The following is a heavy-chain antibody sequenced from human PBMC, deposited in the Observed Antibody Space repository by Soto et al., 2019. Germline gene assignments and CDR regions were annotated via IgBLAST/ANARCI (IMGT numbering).Heavy chain of an antibody. D-gene: IGHD3-22*01. Sequence: QVQLVQSGAEVKKPGASVKLSCNASGYTFSTYNMHWVRQAPGQGLEWMGIINPGGGSATYAQKCMGRVTLTRDTSTSTVYMELSSLRSVDTAVYYCAIDLERSSGYYFKKLFDPWGQGTLVTVSS. CDR3: AIDLERSSGYYFKKLFDP. CDR1: GYTFSTYN. CDR2: INPGGGSA. V-gene: IGHV1-46*01. J-gene: IGHJ5*02.